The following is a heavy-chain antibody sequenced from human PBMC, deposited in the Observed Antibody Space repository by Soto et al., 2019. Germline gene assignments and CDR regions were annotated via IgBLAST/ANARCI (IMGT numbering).Heavy chain of an antibody. CDR2: IDADGSNT. Sequence: PGXSLILSCAASGFTFRNYWMHWVRQVPCRGLVWVSCIDADGSNTVYADSVKGRFTISRDNAMDTLYLQMNSLRAEDTAVYYCARDLAPYYYGSGNYMDVWGKGTTVTVSS. J-gene: IGHJ6*03. V-gene: IGHV3-74*01. D-gene: IGHD3-10*01. CDR3: ARDLAPYYYGSGNYMDV. CDR1: GFTFRNYW.